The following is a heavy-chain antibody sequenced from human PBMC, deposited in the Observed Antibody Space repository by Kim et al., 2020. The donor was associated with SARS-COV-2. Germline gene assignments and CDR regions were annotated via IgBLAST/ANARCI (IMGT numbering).Heavy chain of an antibody. CDR1: GFTFSYYD. CDR3: VRGRAGNYHDASGYYPY. V-gene: IGHV3-13*04. CDR2: IGTLGDT. D-gene: IGHD3-22*01. J-gene: IGHJ4*01. Sequence: GGSLRLSCAASGFTFSYYDMHWVRQSAGKGLEWVSAIGTLGDTNYSDSVKGRFTISRENAKYFLYLQMNSLRAGDMAVYYCVRGRAGNYHDASGYYPYWG.